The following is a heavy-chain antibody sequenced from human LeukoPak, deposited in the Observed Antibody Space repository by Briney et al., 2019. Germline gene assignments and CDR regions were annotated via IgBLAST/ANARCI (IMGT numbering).Heavy chain of an antibody. CDR3: ARDYQVVPAANQPDWFDP. J-gene: IGHJ5*02. CDR1: GFTFSSYS. CDR2: ISSSSSYI. Sequence: GGSLRLSCAASGFTFSSYSMNWVRQAPGKGLEWVSSISSSSSYIYYADSVKGRFTISRDNAKNSLYLQMNSLRAEDTAVYYCARDYQVVPAANQPDWFDPWGQGTLVTVSS. D-gene: IGHD2-2*01. V-gene: IGHV3-21*01.